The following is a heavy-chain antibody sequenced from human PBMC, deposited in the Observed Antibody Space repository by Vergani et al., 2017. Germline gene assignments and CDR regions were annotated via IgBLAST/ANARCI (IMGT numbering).Heavy chain of an antibody. D-gene: IGHD2-2*01. CDR2: INHSGST. V-gene: IGHV4-34*01. CDR3: ARAPVVPAAYYYYYYMDV. J-gene: IGHJ6*03. Sequence: QVQLQQWGAGLLKPSETLSLTCAVYGGSFSGYYWSWIRQPPGKGLEWIGEINHSGSTNYNPSLKSRVTISVDTSKNQFSLKLSSVTAADTAVYYCARAPVVPAAYYYYYYMDVWGKGTTVTVSS. CDR1: GGSFSGYY.